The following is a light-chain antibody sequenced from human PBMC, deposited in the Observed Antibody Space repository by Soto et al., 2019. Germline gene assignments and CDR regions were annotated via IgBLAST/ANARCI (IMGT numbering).Light chain of an antibody. CDR1: TSNIGRFP. V-gene: IGLV1-44*01. J-gene: IGLJ3*02. CDR2: NDN. CDR3: ASWDDSLNGVV. Sequence: QSVLTQPPSASGTPGQRVAISCSGSTSNIGRFPVYWYQQLPGTAPKVLISNDNQRPSGVPDRISGSKSGTSASLAISGLQPEDEADYYCASWDDSLNGVVFGGGTKVTVL.